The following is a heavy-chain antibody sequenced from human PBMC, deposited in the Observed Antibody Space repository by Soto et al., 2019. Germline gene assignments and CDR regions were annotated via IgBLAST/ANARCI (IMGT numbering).Heavy chain of an antibody. CDR1: GGTFSDST. J-gene: IGHJ4*02. CDR3: ARVPAASDRTAFYYVSKFFYFDY. CDR2: ITSSGSFI. D-gene: IGHD3-22*01. V-gene: IGHV3-21*01. Sequence: GVSLRISCAASGGTFSDSTMNWVRQAPGKGLEWVACITSSGSFIYYADSMKGRFTISRDDAKKSLYLQMNSLRAEDTAVYYCARVPAASDRTAFYYVSKFFYFDYWGRGTQVTVS.